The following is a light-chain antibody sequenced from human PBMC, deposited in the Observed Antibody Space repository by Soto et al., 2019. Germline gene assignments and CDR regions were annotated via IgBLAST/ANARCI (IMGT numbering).Light chain of an antibody. CDR1: QSVRSN. V-gene: IGKV3-15*01. CDR3: QQYNNWPPIT. J-gene: IGKJ5*01. Sequence: EVVLTQSPGTLSLSPGERATPSCRASQSVRSNLAWYQQKPGQAPRLLIYGASTRATGIPARFSGSGSGTEFTLTISSLQSEDFAVYYCQQYNNWPPITFGQGTRLENK. CDR2: GAS.